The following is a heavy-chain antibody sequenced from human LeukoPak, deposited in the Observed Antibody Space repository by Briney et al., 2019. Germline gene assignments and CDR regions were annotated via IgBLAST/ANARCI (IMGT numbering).Heavy chain of an antibody. D-gene: IGHD2-2*01. CDR2: ISGSGGST. CDR1: GFTFSSYA. V-gene: IGHV3-23*01. Sequence: GGSLRLSCAAPGFTFSSYAMSWVRQAPGKGLEWVSAISGSGGSTCYADSVKGRFTISRDNSKNTLYLQMNSLRAEDTAVYYCAKDNPVIFVVVPAAYDAFDIWGQGTMVTVSS. CDR3: AKDNPVIFVVVPAAYDAFDI. J-gene: IGHJ3*02.